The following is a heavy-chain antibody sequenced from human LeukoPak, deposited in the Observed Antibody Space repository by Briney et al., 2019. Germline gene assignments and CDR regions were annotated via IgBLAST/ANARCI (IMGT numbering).Heavy chain of an antibody. J-gene: IGHJ4*02. CDR3: ASLALNDYGDYHY. Sequence: SETLSLTCTVSGGSISSSSYYWGWIRQPPGKGLEWIGSIYYSGSTYYNPSLKSRVTISVDTSKNQFSLKLSSVTAADTAVYYCASLALNDYGDYHYWGQGTLVTVSS. CDR1: GGSISSSSYY. CDR2: IYYSGST. D-gene: IGHD4-17*01. V-gene: IGHV4-39*01.